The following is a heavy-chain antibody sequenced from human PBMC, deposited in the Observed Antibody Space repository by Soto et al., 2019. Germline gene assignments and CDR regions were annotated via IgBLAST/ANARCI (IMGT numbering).Heavy chain of an antibody. Sequence: PVRAPCQASGGTFNSDASSWVRHAQGQGLEWMGGIMPLFGAANYAQEFQGRVTITADKATSTAYMELSSLRSEDTAVYYCASGYSYGLTRGYWGLG. J-gene: IGHJ4*02. CDR3: ASGYSYGLTRGY. CDR1: GGTFNSDA. CDR2: IMPLFGAA. V-gene: IGHV1-69*06. D-gene: IGHD5-18*01.